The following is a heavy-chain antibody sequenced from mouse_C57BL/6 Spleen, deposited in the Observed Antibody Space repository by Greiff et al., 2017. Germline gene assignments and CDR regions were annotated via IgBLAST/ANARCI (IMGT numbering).Heavy chain of an antibody. CDR3: ARPSYSNYNYAMDY. Sequence: EVHLVESGGGLVKPGGSLKLSCAASGFTFSSYTMSWVRQTPEKRLEWVATISGGGGNTYYPDSVNGRFTISRDNAKNTLYLQMSSLMSEDTALYYCARPSYSNYNYAMDYWGQGTSVTVSS. J-gene: IGHJ4*01. D-gene: IGHD2-5*01. CDR2: ISGGGGNT. CDR1: GFTFSSYT. V-gene: IGHV5-9*01.